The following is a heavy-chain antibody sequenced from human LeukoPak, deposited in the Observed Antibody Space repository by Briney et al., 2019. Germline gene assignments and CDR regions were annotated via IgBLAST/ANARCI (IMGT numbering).Heavy chain of an antibody. V-gene: IGHV4-61*02. Sequence: SETLSLTCTVSGGSINSASYYWSWIRQPAGKGLEWLGRIYGGGSTNYNPSLKSRLTISVDTSKNQFSLKLSSVTAADTAVYYCAGIQYSGSYFWGLGTLVTVSS. D-gene: IGHD1-26*01. CDR2: IYGGGST. CDR3: AGIQYSGSYF. CDR1: GGSINSASYY. J-gene: IGHJ4*02.